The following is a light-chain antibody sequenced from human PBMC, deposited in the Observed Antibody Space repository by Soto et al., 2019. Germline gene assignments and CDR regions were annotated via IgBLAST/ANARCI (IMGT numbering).Light chain of an antibody. Sequence: IQMTQSPSTLSASVGDTVTISCRASQAISVSLAWYRQKPGKAPNLLIYDASTLQEGVPSRFSGSGSGTEFTLTVTRIQPDDSATYFCQQYVKYSTFGHGTKVDVK. CDR3: QQYVKYST. V-gene: IGKV1-5*01. CDR1: QAISVS. CDR2: DAS. J-gene: IGKJ1*01.